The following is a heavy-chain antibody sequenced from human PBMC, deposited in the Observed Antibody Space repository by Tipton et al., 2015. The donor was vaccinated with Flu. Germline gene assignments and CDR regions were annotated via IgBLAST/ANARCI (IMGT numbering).Heavy chain of an antibody. Sequence: LRLSCTVSGGSISSSDYYWGWIRQPPGKGLEWIGSLYLSGSTDYNPTLKSPVTILLDTSKNQFSLKLSSVTAADTAVYYCARGASSGWFDPWGQGTLVTVSS. CDR2: LYLSGST. CDR1: GGSISSSDYY. V-gene: IGHV4-39*07. J-gene: IGHJ5*02. D-gene: IGHD2-8*02. CDR3: ARGASSGWFDP.